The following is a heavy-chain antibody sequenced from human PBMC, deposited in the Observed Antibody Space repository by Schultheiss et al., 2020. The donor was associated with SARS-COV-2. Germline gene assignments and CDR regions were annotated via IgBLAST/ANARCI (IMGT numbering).Heavy chain of an antibody. V-gene: IGHV4-30-2*01. CDR3: ARDGYSYGTFGY. D-gene: IGHD5-18*01. CDR1: GGSISNGDHT. Sequence: SETLSLTCAVSGGSISNGDHTWSWIRQPPGKDLEWIGYIYHSGSTNYNPSLKSRVTVSVDTSKNQFSLKLRSVTPADTAVYFCARDGYSYGTFGYWGQGTLVTVSS. J-gene: IGHJ4*02. CDR2: IYHSGST.